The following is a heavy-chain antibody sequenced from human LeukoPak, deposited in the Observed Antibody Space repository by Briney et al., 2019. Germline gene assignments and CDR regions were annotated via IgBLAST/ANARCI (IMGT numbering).Heavy chain of an antibody. CDR2: TYYRSKWIT. D-gene: IGHD6-13*01. Sequence: SQTLSLTCAISGDSVSSNSAAWNWIRQSPSRGLEWLGRTYYRSKWITDSAGSVNSRITINPDTSKNRYSLQLNSVTPEDTAVYYWASAAAARGAFDYWGQGTLVTVSS. J-gene: IGHJ4*02. CDR1: GDSVSSNSAA. V-gene: IGHV6-1*01. CDR3: ASAAAARGAFDY.